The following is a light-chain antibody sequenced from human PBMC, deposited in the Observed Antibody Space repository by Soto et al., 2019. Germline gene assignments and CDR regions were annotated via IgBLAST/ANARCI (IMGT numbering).Light chain of an antibody. CDR3: QQSYTFPLT. Sequence: DIQMTQSPSSLSASVGDRVTITCRASQSIDTYLNWYQQKPGNAPNLLISAAASLQSGVPSRFSGSGSGADFTLTISRLQPEDFATYYCQQSYTFPLTFGQGTKVEIK. CDR1: QSIDTY. V-gene: IGKV1-39*01. J-gene: IGKJ1*01. CDR2: AAA.